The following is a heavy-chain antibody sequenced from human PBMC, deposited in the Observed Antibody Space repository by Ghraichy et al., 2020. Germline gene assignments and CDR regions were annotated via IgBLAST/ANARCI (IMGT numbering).Heavy chain of an antibody. CDR3: ARLRLGYCSGGSCSGVDY. V-gene: IGHV4-34*01. J-gene: IGHJ4*02. CDR1: GGSFSGYY. D-gene: IGHD2-15*01. CDR2: INHSGST. Sequence: SETLSLTCAVYGGSFSGYYWSWIRQPPGKGLEWIGEINHSGSTNYNPSLKSRVTISVDTSKNQFSLKLSSVTAADTAGYYCARLRLGYCSGGSCSGVDYWGQGTLVTVSS.